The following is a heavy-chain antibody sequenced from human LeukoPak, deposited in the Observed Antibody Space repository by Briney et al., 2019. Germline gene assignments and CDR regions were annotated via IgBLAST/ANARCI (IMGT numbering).Heavy chain of an antibody. V-gene: IGHV1-8*03. CDR2: MNPNSCNT. J-gene: IGHJ4*02. CDR1: GYTFTSYD. CDR3: ARDWELRYSQGGFDN. Sequence: GASVKVSCKASGYTFTSYDINWVRQATGQGLEWMGCMNPNSCNTDYAQQFQCRLTITRDTYISTAYMDLTRLTSDDTAVYFCARDWELRYSQGGFDNWGQGSLVTVSS. D-gene: IGHD3-10*01.